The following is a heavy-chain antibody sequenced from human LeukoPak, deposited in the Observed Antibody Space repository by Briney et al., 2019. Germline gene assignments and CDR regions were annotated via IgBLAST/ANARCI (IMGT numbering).Heavy chain of an antibody. J-gene: IGHJ6*03. D-gene: IGHD1-26*01. Sequence: PGGSLRLSCAVSGFIFADYVMIWVRQAPGKGLEWVSSIGWDGSSTAYADSLKGRFTISRDNAKDSLYLQINSLRAEDTALYYCARAPLSGTRVHYYYYYMDVWGKGTTVTVSS. V-gene: IGHV3-20*04. CDR1: GFIFADYV. CDR3: ARAPLSGTRVHYYYYYMDV. CDR2: IGWDGSST.